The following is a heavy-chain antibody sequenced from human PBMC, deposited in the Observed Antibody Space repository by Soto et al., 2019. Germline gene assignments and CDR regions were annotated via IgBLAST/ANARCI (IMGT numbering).Heavy chain of an antibody. CDR3: ARYYDIWGRLPDY. J-gene: IGHJ4*02. D-gene: IGHD3-9*01. V-gene: IGHV3-30-3*01. CDR2: ISYDGSTK. Sequence: QVQLVESGGYMVQPGRSLRLSCVASGFTFRDYSMHWVRQAPGKGLEWLAVISYDGSTKYYADSVKGRFTVSRDNSKNTLYLQMDSLRAEDTAVYFCARYYDIWGRLPDYWGQGTLVTVSS. CDR1: GFTFRDYS.